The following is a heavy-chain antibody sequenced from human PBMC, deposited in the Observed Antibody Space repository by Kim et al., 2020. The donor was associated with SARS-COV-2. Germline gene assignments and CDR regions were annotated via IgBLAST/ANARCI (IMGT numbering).Heavy chain of an antibody. J-gene: IGHJ5*02. CDR3: ARYCSSTSCRWFDP. D-gene: IGHD2-2*01. V-gene: IGHV4-31*03. CDR1: GGSISSGGYY. CDR2: IYYSGST. Sequence: SETLSLTCTVSGGSISSGGYYWSWIRQYPGNGLEWIGYIYYSGSTYYNPSLRSRVSISVDTSKNQFSLKLNSVTAADTAVYYCARYCSSTSCRWFDPWG.